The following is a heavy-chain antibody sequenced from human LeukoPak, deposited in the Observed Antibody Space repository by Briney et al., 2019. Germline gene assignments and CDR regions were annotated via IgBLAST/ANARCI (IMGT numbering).Heavy chain of an antibody. CDR1: GYAFTNYA. V-gene: IGHV1-3*01. CDR2: INAGNSHT. CDR3: ARGRWEGTTQAYYLDY. J-gene: IGHJ4*02. Sequence: ASVKVSCKASGYAFTNYAIQWVRQAPGQRLEWMGWINAGNSHTRYSPKFQGRVTIARDTSASTAYMELSSLTSEDTALYFCARGRWEGTTQAYYLDYWGQGTLVTVSS. D-gene: IGHD1-7*01.